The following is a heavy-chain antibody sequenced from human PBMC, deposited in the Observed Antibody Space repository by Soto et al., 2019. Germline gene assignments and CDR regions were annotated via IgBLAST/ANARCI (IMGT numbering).Heavy chain of an antibody. CDR1: GGSISSYY. CDR3: ATRAAQVATTVYGMDV. J-gene: IGHJ6*02. CDR2: IYYSGST. V-gene: IGHV4-59*01. Sequence: QVQLQESGPGLVKPSETLSLTCTVSGGSISSYYWSWIRQPPGKGLEWIGYIYYSGSTNYNPSLKSRVTISXXTXKXXFSLKLSSVTAADTAVYYCATRAAQVATTVYGMDVWGQGTTVTVSS. D-gene: IGHD5-12*01.